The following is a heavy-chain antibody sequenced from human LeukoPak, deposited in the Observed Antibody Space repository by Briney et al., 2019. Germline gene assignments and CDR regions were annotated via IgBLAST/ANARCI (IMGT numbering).Heavy chain of an antibody. CDR3: ARETNGDYSFDY. J-gene: IGHJ4*02. Sequence: GASVKVSCKASGYTFTSYGISWVRPAPGQGLEWMGWISAYNDNTNYAQKLQGRVTMTTDTSTSTAYMELRSLRSDDTAVYYCARETNGDYSFDYWGQGTLVTVSS. CDR1: GYTFTSYG. V-gene: IGHV1-18*01. D-gene: IGHD4-17*01. CDR2: ISAYNDNT.